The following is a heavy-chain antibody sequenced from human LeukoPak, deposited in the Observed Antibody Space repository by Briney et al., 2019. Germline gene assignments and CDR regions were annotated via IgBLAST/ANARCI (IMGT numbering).Heavy chain of an antibody. Sequence: GGSLRLSCAASGFTFSSYSMNWVRQAPGKGLEWVSSISSSSSYIYYADSVKGRFTIPRDNAKNSLYLQMNSRRAEDTAVYYWARDVGYSGSYFDYWGQGTLVTVSS. CDR3: ARDVGYSGSYFDY. V-gene: IGHV3-21*01. J-gene: IGHJ4*02. CDR2: ISSSSSYI. D-gene: IGHD1-26*01. CDR1: GFTFSSYS.